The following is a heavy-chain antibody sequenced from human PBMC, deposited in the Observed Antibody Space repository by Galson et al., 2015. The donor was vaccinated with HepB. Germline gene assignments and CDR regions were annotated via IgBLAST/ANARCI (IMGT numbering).Heavy chain of an antibody. J-gene: IGHJ4*02. CDR2: FDPEDGET. D-gene: IGHD6-19*01. Sequence: SVKVSCKVSGYTLTELSMHWVRQAPGKGLEWMGGFDPEDGETIYAQKFQGRVTMTEDTSTDAAYMELSSLRSEDTAVFYCAILGSSGYSSGWYCFDYCGQGTLVTVSS. V-gene: IGHV1-24*01. CDR1: GYTLTELS. CDR3: AILGSSGYSSGWYCFDY.